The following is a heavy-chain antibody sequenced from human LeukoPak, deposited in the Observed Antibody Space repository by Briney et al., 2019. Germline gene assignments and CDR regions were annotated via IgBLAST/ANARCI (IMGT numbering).Heavy chain of an antibody. D-gene: IGHD3-10*01. CDR2: INHSGST. Sequence: PSETLSLTCAVYGGSFSGYYWSWIRQPPGKGLEWIGEINHSGSTNYNPSLKSRVTISVDSSKNQFSLKLSSVTAADTAVYYCARRGPYYGSGSYFSDYYYYMDVWGKGTTVTISS. V-gene: IGHV4-34*01. CDR1: GGSFSGYY. J-gene: IGHJ6*03. CDR3: ARRGPYYGSGSYFSDYYYYMDV.